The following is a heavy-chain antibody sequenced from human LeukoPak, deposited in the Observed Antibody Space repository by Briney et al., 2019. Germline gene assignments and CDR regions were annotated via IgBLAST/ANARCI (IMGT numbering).Heavy chain of an antibody. V-gene: IGHV3-74*01. CDR3: TRAYYSYYMDV. CDR2: VNGDGSST. J-gene: IGHJ6*03. CDR1: GFTFSSYW. Sequence: GGSLTLSCTASGFTFSSYWMHWVRQAPGKGLVWVSRVNGDGSSTTYADSVKGRFTISRDNAKNILYLQMNSLRAEDTAVYYCTRAYYSYYMDVWGKGTTVTVSS.